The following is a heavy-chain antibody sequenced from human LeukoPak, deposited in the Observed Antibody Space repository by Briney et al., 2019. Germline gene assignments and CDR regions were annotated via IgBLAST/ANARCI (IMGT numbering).Heavy chain of an antibody. CDR1: GGSISSHH. Sequence: SETLSLTCTVSGGSISSHHWSWIRQPPGKGLEWIGYIYYSGSTNYNPSLKSRVTISVDTSKNQFSLKLSSVTAADTAVYYCARDGDYYYYYMDVWGKGTTVTVSS. V-gene: IGHV4-59*11. CDR2: IYYSGST. CDR3: ARDGDYYYYYMDV. J-gene: IGHJ6*03.